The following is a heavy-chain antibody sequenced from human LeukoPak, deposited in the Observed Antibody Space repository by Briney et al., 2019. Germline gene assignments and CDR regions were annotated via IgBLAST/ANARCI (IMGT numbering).Heavy chain of an antibody. V-gene: IGHV3-23*01. Sequence: PGGSLRLSCAASGFTFSSYGMSWVRQAPGKGLEWVSSISDDGRSTYYADSVKGRFTISKDNSKNTMYLQMNNLRAEDTAIYYCTKGVPYTISSVYFDYWGQGTLVTVSS. CDR3: TKGVPYTISSVYFDY. D-gene: IGHD3-3*01. J-gene: IGHJ4*02. CDR1: GFTFSSYG. CDR2: ISDDGRST.